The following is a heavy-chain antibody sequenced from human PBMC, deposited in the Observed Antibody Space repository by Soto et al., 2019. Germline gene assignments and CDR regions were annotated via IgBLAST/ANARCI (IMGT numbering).Heavy chain of an antibody. CDR2: ISSSSSLI. D-gene: IGHD2-2*01. V-gene: IGHV3-48*01. CDR3: ARNPLRYCSSTSCYGYYYYYMDV. Sequence: GGSLRLSCAASGFTFSSYAMNWVRQAPGKGLEWLSYISSSSSLIYYADSVKGRFTISRDNAKNSRYLQMKSLRAEDTAVNFCARNPLRYCSSTSCYGYYYYYMDVWGKGTTVTVSS. CDR1: GFTFSSYA. J-gene: IGHJ6*03.